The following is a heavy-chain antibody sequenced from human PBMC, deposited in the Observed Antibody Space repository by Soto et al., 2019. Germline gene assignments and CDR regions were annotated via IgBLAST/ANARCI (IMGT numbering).Heavy chain of an antibody. V-gene: IGHV4-4*07. D-gene: IGHD2-2*01. CDR2: IYTSGST. CDR1: GGSISSYY. CDR3: ARSGTRYCSSTSCPPDGMDV. J-gene: IGHJ6*02. Sequence: SETLSLTCTVSGGSISSYYWSWIRQPAGKGLEWIGRIYTSGSTNYNPSLKSRVTMSVDTSKNQFSLKLSSVTAADTAVYYCARSGTRYCSSTSCPPDGMDVWGQGNTVTVSS.